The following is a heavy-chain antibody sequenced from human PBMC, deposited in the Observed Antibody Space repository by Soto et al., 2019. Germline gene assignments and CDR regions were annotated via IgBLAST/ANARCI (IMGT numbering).Heavy chain of an antibody. V-gene: IGHV1-3*01. D-gene: IGHD3-3*01. CDR3: ARAQIYDFWSGYYGPLDY. J-gene: IGHJ4*02. CDR1: GYTFTSYA. CDR2: INAGNGNT. Sequence: ASVKVSCKASGYTFTSYAMHWVRQAPGQRLEWMGWINAGNGNTKYSQKFQGRVTITRDTSASTAYMELSSLRSEDTAVYYCARAQIYDFWSGYYGPLDYWGQGTLVTVLL.